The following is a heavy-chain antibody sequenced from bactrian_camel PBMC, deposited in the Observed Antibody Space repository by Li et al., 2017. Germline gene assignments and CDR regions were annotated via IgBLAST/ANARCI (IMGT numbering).Heavy chain of an antibody. CDR2: IDSRGIV. CDR1: GFTFRSYW. CDR3: TKNGGYPGFVDDS. V-gene: IGHV3S1*01. D-gene: IGHD5*01. J-gene: IGHJ4*01. Sequence: VQLVESGGGLVQPGGSLRLSCAASGFTFRSYWMYWVRQAPGKGLEWVAVIDSRGIVTYADTVAGRFTMSRDNAKNTVYLQLNSLQTEDAAMYYCTKNGGYPGFVDDSWGQGTQVTVS.